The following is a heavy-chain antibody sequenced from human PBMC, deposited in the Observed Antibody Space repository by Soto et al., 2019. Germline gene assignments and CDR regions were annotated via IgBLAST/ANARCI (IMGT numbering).Heavy chain of an antibody. Sequence: SETLSLTCAVSGGSISSGGYSWSWIRQPPGKGLEWIGYIYHSGSTYYNPSLKSRVTISVDRSKNQFSLKLSSVTAADTAVYYCAREKTTVTLRGSYHWFDPWGQGTLVTVSS. CDR2: IYHSGST. D-gene: IGHD4-17*01. J-gene: IGHJ5*02. V-gene: IGHV4-30-2*01. CDR3: AREKTTVTLRGSYHWFDP. CDR1: GGSISSGGYS.